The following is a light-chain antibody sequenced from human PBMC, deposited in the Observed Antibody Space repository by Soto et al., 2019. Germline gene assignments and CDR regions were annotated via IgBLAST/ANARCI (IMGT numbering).Light chain of an antibody. CDR3: QQYGSAPFT. CDR1: QSVSSY. V-gene: IGKV3-11*01. Sequence: EIVLTQSPVTLSLSPGERATLSCRASQSVSSYLAWYQQKPGQAPRLLIYDASNRATGIPARFSGSGSGTDFTLTISSLEPEDFAVYYCQQYGSAPFTFGPGTKVDIK. CDR2: DAS. J-gene: IGKJ3*01.